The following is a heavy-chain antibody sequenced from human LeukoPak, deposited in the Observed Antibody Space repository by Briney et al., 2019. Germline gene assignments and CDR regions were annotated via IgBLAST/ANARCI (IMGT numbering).Heavy chain of an antibody. CDR2: ISGSGGST. V-gene: IGHV3-23*01. Sequence: PGGSLRLSCAASGFTFSSHAMSWVRQAPGKGPEWVSAISGSGGSTYYADSVKGRFTISRDNSKNTLYLQMNSLRAEDTAVYYCAKDQGYSGYESPDSNFDCWGQGTLVTVSS. CDR1: GFTFSSHA. J-gene: IGHJ4*02. D-gene: IGHD5-12*01. CDR3: AKDQGYSGYESPDSNFDC.